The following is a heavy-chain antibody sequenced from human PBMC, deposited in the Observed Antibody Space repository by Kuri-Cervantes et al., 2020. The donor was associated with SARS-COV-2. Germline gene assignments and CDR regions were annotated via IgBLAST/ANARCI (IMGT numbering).Heavy chain of an antibody. V-gene: IGHV3-48*03. CDR3: ARDRPTRVVLGNAFDI. CDR2: IGSSGTTM. Sequence: GGSLRLSCAASGFNFKSYEMNWVRQVPGKGLQWVSYIGSSGTTMFYADFVKGRFTISRDNAKNSLYLQMNSLRAEDTAVYYCARDRPTRVVLGNAFDIWGQGTMVTVSS. J-gene: IGHJ3*02. D-gene: IGHD3-22*01. CDR1: GFNFKSYE.